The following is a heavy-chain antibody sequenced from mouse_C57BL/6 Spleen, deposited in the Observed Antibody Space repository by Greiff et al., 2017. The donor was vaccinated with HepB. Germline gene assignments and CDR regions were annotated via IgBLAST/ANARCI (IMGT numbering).Heavy chain of an antibody. CDR2: ISSGSSTI. Sequence: EVNLVESGGGLVKPGGSLKLSCAASGFTFSDYGMHWVRQAPEKGLEWVAYISSGSSTIYYADTVKGRFTISRDNAKNTLFLQMTSLRSEDTAMYYCARRYGNYYAMDYWGQGTSVTVSS. V-gene: IGHV5-17*01. CDR3: ARRYGNYYAMDY. D-gene: IGHD2-1*01. J-gene: IGHJ4*01. CDR1: GFTFSDYG.